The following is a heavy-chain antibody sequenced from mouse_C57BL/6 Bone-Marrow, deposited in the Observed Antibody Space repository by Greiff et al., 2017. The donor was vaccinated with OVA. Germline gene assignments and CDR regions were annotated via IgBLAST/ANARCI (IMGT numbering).Heavy chain of an antibody. CDR1: GYTFTSYW. J-gene: IGHJ1*03. CDR3: ARQGVYGPYWYFDV. Sequence: VQLQQPGAELVRPGSSVKLSCKASGYTFTSYWMDWVKQRPGQGLEWIGNIYPSDSETHYNQKFKDKATLTVDKSSSTAYMQLSSLTSEDSAVYYCARQGVYGPYWYFDVWGTGTTVTVSS. CDR2: IYPSDSET. D-gene: IGHD1-1*02. V-gene: IGHV1-61*01.